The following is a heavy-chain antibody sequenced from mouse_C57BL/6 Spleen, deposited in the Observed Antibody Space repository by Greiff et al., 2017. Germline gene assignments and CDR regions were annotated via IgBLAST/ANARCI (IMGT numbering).Heavy chain of an antibody. D-gene: IGHD1-2*01. Sequence: VQLQQPGAELVKPGASVKLSCKASGYTFTSYWMHWVKQRPGRGLEWIGRIAPNSGGTKYNEKFKSKATLTVDKPSSTAYMQLSSQTSEDSAVYYCARYGEDWYFDVWGTGTTVTVSS. CDR2: IAPNSGGT. CDR1: GYTFTSYW. CDR3: ARYGEDWYFDV. J-gene: IGHJ1*03. V-gene: IGHV1-72*01.